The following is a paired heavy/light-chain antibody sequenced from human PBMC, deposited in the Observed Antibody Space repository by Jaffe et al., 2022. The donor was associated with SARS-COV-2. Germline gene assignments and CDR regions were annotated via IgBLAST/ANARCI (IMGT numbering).Heavy chain of an antibody. V-gene: IGHV3-21*01. CDR2: ITSDSTYV. CDR1: EFDFATHS. CDR3: AIHQFYSYWTSSPRSWDY. Sequence: EVRLVESGGGLVKPGGSLRLSCVVTEFDFATHSMNWVRQAPGKGLEWVSSITSDSTYVFYTDSVRGRFTISRDNAENSVYLQMNSLRVEDTAVYYCAIHQFYSYWTSSPRSWDYWGQGAQVTVS. J-gene: IGHJ4*02. D-gene: IGHD2-8*01.
Light chain of an antibody. CDR1: QGISNY. Sequence: DIQMTQSPSSLSASVGDRVTIICRASQGISNYLAWYQQRPGKVPNLLIYAASTLQSGVPSRFSGSGSGTDFTLTISSLQPEDVATYYCQKYDSAGWTFGQGTKVEI. V-gene: IGKV1-27*01. CDR3: QKYDSAGWT. CDR2: AAS. J-gene: IGKJ1*01.